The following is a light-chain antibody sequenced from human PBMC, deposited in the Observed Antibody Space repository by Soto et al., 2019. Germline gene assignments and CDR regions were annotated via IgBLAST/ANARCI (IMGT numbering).Light chain of an antibody. CDR1: QSVTSY. Sequence: EIVLTQSPGTLSLSPGERATLSCRASQSVTSYLAWYQQKPGQAPRLLIYAASNRATGIPARFSGSGSGTDFTLTISSLEPEDFAVYYCQQRSNWPPVDTFGQGTK. V-gene: IGKV3-11*01. CDR2: AAS. CDR3: QQRSNWPPVDT. J-gene: IGKJ2*01.